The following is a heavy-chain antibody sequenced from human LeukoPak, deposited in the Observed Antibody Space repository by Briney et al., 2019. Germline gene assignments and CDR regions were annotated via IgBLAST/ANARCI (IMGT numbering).Heavy chain of an antibody. CDR1: GYTFTSYG. CDR3: ARGDSSGRRGDAFDI. D-gene: IGHD6-19*01. J-gene: IGHJ3*02. V-gene: IGHV1-18*01. CDR2: ISAYNGNT. Sequence: GASVKVSCKASGYTFTSYGISWVRQAPGQGLEWMGWISAYNGNTNYAQKLQGRVTMTTDTSTSTAYMELRSLRSDDTAVYYCARGDSSGRRGDAFDIWGQGTMVTVSS.